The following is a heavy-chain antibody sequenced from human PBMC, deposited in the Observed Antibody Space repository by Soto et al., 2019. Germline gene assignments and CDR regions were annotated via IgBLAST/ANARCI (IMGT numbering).Heavy chain of an antibody. V-gene: IGHV4-34*01. J-gene: IGHJ6*02. CDR3: ARGRSTMVRGPHGMDV. CDR1: GGSFSGYY. D-gene: IGHD3-10*01. CDR2: INHSGST. Sequence: QVQLQQWGAGLLKPSETLSLTCAVYGGSFSGYYWSWIRQPPGKGLEWIGEINHSGSTNYNPSLKSRVTISVYTSKNQFSLKLSSVTAADTAVYYCARGRSTMVRGPHGMDVWGQGTTVTVSS.